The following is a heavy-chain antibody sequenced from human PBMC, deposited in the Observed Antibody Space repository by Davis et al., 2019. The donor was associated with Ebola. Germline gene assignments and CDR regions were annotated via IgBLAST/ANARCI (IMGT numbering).Heavy chain of an antibody. J-gene: IGHJ4*02. Sequence: ASVKVSCKASAGTFSSYAISWVRQAPGQGREWMGWINAGNGNTNYSQKFQGRVTITRDTSASTAYMELSSLRSEDTAVYYCASESGTFLKWLLPFDYWGQGTLVTVSS. V-gene: IGHV1-3*01. CDR1: AGTFSSYA. CDR2: INAGNGNT. D-gene: IGHD3-3*02. CDR3: ASESGTFLKWLLPFDY.